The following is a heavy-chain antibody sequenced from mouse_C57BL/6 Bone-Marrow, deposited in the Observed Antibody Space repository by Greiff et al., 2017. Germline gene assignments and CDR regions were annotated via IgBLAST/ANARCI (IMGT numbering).Heavy chain of an antibody. CDR3: AKGGYYGSSYGYYAMDY. V-gene: IGHV2-5*01. CDR1: GFSLTSYG. J-gene: IGHJ4*01. CDR2: IWRGGST. Sequence: VQLQQSGPGLVQPSQSLSITCTVSGFSLTSYGVHWVRQSPGKGLEWLGVIWRGGSTDYNAAFMSRLSITKDNSKSQVFFKMNSLQADDTAIYYCAKGGYYGSSYGYYAMDYWGQGTSVTVSS. D-gene: IGHD1-1*01.